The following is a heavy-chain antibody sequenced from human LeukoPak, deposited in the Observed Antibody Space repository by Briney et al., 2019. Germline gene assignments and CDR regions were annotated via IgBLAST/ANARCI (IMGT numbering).Heavy chain of an antibody. CDR2: INPSGGST. CDR1: GGTFSSYY. D-gene: IGHD6-13*01. Sequence: ASVKVSCKASGGTFSSYYMHWVRQAPGQGLEWMGIINPSGGSTSYAQKFQGRVTMTRDTSTSTVYMEPSSLRSEDTAVYYCTRLPSRYSSSGSIWDYWGKGPLFTVSS. J-gene: IGHJ4*02. V-gene: IGHV1-46*01. CDR3: TRLPSRYSSSGSIWDY.